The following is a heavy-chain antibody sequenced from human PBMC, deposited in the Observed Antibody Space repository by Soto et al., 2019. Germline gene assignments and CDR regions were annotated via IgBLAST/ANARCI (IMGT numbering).Heavy chain of an antibody. Sequence: GGSQILSCAASGFNFSCYYMFWVRQAPGKGLVWVSHIKGDGSVTYYADSVKGRFTISRDNSKNTLYLQMNSLRAEDTAVYYCAKAIIVVALMDVWGQGTTVTVSS. CDR3: AKAIIVVALMDV. CDR1: GFNFSCYY. V-gene: IGHV3-23*01. J-gene: IGHJ6*02. D-gene: IGHD3-22*01. CDR2: IKGDGSVT.